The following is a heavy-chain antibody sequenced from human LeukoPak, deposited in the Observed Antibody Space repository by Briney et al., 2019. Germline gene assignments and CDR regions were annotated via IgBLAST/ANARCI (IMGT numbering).Heavy chain of an antibody. CDR3: AKYRPHFYFDTFDV. V-gene: IGHV3-23*01. Sequence: GGSLRLSCAASGFTFDDYAMSWVRQAPGKGLEWVSGISDRGDRTYYTDSVKGRFTISRDNSKNTLSVQMNSLRAEDTAVYYCAKYRPHFYFDTFDVWGLGTMVIVSS. J-gene: IGHJ3*01. CDR1: GFTFDDYA. D-gene: IGHD3-3*02. CDR2: ISDRGDRT.